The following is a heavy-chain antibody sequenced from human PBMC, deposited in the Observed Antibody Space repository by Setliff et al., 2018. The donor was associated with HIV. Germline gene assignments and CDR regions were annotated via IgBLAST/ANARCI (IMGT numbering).Heavy chain of an antibody. Sequence: ASVKVSCKPSGYTFSSYDINWVRQATGQGLEWMGWMNPNSGNTDYAQKFQGRVTMTRNTSINTAYMELSSLRSEDTAVYYCAGADYSDTSGYYSNFDYWGQGTLVTVSS. CDR2: MNPNSGNT. J-gene: IGHJ4*02. V-gene: IGHV1-8*02. CDR1: GYTFSSYD. CDR3: AGADYSDTSGYYSNFDY. D-gene: IGHD3-22*01.